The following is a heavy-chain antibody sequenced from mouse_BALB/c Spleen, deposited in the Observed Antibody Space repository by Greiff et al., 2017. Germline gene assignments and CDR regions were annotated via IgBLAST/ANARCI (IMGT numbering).Heavy chain of an antibody. V-gene: IGHV14-4*02. Sequence: VQLQQSGAELVRSGASVKLSCTASGFNIKDYYMHWVKQRPEQGLEWIGWIDPENGDTEYAPKFQGKATMTADTSSNTAYLQLSSLTSEDTAVYCCDAPPCCGNYAAYWGEGTLVTVSA. CDR1: GFNIKDYY. D-gene: IGHD2-10*01. CDR2: IDPENGDT. J-gene: IGHJ3*01. CDR3: DAPPCCGNYAAY.